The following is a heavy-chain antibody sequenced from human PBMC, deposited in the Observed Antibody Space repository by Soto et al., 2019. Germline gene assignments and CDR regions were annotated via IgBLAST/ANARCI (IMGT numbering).Heavy chain of an antibody. CDR2: IYTSGST. CDR1: GGSISSYY. CDR3: ARDSLYCSGGSCSNDAFDI. Sequence: SETLSLTCTVSGGSISSYYWSWIRQPAGKGLEWIGRIYTSGSTNYNPSLKSRVTMSVDTPKNQFSLKLSSVTAADTAVYYCARDSLYCSGGSCSNDAFDIWGQGTMVTVSS. V-gene: IGHV4-4*07. D-gene: IGHD2-15*01. J-gene: IGHJ3*02.